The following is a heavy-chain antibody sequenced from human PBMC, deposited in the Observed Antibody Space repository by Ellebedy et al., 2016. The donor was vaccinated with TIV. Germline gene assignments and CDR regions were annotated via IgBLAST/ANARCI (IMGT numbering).Heavy chain of an antibody. J-gene: IGHJ4*02. CDR2: ITYDGRT. D-gene: IGHD4-17*01. Sequence: MPSETLSLTCTVSGGYISGDHRSWIRQPPGKGLEWIGYITYDGRTNYNPSLKSRLTISLDTSKNQFSLKLTSVTAADTAIYYCARAGDSGDFLDYWGQGLLVTVSS. CDR1: GGYISGDH. V-gene: IGHV4-59*01. CDR3: ARAGDSGDFLDY.